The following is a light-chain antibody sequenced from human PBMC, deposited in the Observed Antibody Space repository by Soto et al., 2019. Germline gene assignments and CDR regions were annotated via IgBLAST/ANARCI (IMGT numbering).Light chain of an antibody. CDR3: QQYGSSPPYT. CDR2: GAS. Sequence: TQSPSSVSASVGDRVTITCRASQGISSWLAWYQQKPGQAPRLLIYGASNRATGIPDRFSASGSGTDFTLTISRLEPEDFAVYYCQQYGSSPPYTFGQGTKLENK. V-gene: IGKV3-20*01. J-gene: IGKJ2*01. CDR1: QGISSW.